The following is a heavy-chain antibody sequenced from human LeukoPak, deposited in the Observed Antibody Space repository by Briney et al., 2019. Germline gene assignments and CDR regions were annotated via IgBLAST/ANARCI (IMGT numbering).Heavy chain of an antibody. Sequence: AGGSLRLSCAASGFNFGSYAMSWVRQAPGKGLEWVSSLSGSGDNPHYADSVMGRFAISRDNARSTLYLHMSSLRAEDTAIYFCAKGISSNSGWHFGYWGPGTLVTVSS. CDR3: AKGISSNSGWHFGY. J-gene: IGHJ4*02. CDR2: LSGSGDNP. CDR1: GFNFGSYA. V-gene: IGHV3-23*01. D-gene: IGHD6-25*01.